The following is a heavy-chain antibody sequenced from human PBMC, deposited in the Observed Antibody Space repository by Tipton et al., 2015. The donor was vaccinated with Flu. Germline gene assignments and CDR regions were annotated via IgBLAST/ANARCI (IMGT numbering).Heavy chain of an antibody. V-gene: IGHV3-23*01. CDR1: GFTFSSYA. D-gene: IGHD2-2*02. J-gene: IGHJ5*02. CDR2: IRGSGGST. CDR3: ARSYNNWFDP. Sequence: SLRLSCAASGFTFSSYAMSWVRQAPGKGLEWVSAIRGSGGSTYYADSVKGRFTISRDNSKNTLYLQMNSLRAEDTAVYYCARSYNNWFDPWGQGTLVTVSS.